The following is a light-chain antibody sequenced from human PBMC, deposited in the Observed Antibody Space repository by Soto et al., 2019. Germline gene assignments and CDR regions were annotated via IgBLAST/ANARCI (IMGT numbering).Light chain of an antibody. Sequence: EIVLTQSPGTLSLSPGERATLSCGDSQSISGSYLAWYQQKPGQAPRLLIYGASSRATDIPDRFSGSGSGADFILTISRLEPEDFAVYYCQQYGTSITFGQGTRLEIK. CDR1: QSISGSY. CDR3: QQYGTSIT. J-gene: IGKJ5*01. CDR2: GAS. V-gene: IGKV3-20*01.